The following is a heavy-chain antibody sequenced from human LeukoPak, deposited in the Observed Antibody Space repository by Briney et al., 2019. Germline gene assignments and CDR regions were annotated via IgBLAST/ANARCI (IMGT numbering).Heavy chain of an antibody. J-gene: IGHJ4*02. CDR3: TRLAVAGAFDY. D-gene: IGHD6-19*01. V-gene: IGHV3-73*01. CDR2: IRSKANSYAT. Sequence: PGGSLRLSCAASGFTFSGSAMHWVRQASGKGLEWVGRIRSKANSYATAYAASVKGRFTISRDDSKNTAYLQMNSLKTEDTAVYYCTRLAVAGAFDYWGQGTLVTVSS. CDR1: GFTFSGSA.